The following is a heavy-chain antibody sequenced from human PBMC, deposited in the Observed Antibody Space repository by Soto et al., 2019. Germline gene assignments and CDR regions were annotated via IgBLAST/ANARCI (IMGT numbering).Heavy chain of an antibody. CDR3: ARPGRDWGALHY. D-gene: IGHD7-27*01. J-gene: IGHJ4*02. CDR2: IYYSGST. Sequence: QVQLQESGPGLVKPSETLSLTCTVSNDSISTYYWTWIRQPPGKGLEWIGFIYYSGSTNYNPSLQSRGTRSVATSKNQFSLKMNSVTAADTAVYYCARPGRDWGALHYWGQGTLVTVSS. CDR1: NDSISTYY. V-gene: IGHV4-59*08.